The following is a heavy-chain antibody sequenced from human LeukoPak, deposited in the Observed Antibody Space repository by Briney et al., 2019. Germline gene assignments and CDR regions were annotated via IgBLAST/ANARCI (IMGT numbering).Heavy chain of an antibody. J-gene: IGHJ6*02. V-gene: IGHV1-69*13. Sequence: ASVKVSCKASGGTFSSYAISWVRQAPGQGLEWMGGIIPIFGTANYAQKFQGRVTITADESTSTAYMELSSLRSEDTAVYYCASTGGGCSSTSCYADYYYYYGMDVWGQGTTVTVSS. CDR1: GGTFSSYA. CDR3: ASTGGGCSSTSCYADYYYYYGMDV. CDR2: IIPIFGTA. D-gene: IGHD2-2*01.